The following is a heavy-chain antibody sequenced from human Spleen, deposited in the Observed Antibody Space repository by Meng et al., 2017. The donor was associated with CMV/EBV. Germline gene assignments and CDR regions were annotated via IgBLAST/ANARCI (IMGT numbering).Heavy chain of an antibody. V-gene: IGHV1-46*01. CDR2: INPSGGST. Sequence: ASVKVSCKASGYTFTSYYMHWVRQAPGQGLEWMGIINPSGGSTIYAQKFQGRVTMTRDTSTSTVYMELRSLRSDDTAMYYCARMGVGATGWFDPWGQGTLVTVSS. D-gene: IGHD1-26*01. J-gene: IGHJ5*02. CDR3: ARMGVGATGWFDP. CDR1: GYTFTSYY.